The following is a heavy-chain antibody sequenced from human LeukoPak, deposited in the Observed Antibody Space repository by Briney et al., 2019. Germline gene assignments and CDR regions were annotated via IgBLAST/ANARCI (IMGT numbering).Heavy chain of an antibody. Sequence: SVKVSCKASGGTFSGYAISWVRQAPGQGLEWMGRIIPILGIPNYAQKFQGRVTITADKSTTTAYMELSSLRSEDTAVYYCATEAIVVVTARDYWYFDLWGRGTLVTVSS. CDR2: IIPILGIP. V-gene: IGHV1-69*04. D-gene: IGHD2-21*02. CDR1: GGTFSGYA. CDR3: ATEAIVVVTARDYWYFDL. J-gene: IGHJ2*01.